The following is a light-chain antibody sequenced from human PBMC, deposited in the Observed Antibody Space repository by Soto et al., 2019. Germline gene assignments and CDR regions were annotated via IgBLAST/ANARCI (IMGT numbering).Light chain of an antibody. CDR1: QSISTN. J-gene: IGKJ1*01. V-gene: IGKV3-15*01. Sequence: IVMTQPPATLCPSPREKATLSCRASQSISTNFAFFQQNPGPVPRLLIDGAANRATSVSARFSGSGSGTEFTLTISSLQSEDFAVYYCLQDHYWWTFGQGTKVDI. CDR2: GAA. CDR3: LQDHYWWT.